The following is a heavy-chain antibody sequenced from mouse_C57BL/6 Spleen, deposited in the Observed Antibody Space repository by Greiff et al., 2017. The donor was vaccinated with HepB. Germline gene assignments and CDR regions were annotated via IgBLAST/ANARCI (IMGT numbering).Heavy chain of an antibody. CDR3: ARRYGNYEYFDV. Sequence: EVQLVESGGGLVKPGGSLKLSCAASGFTFSSYTMSWVRQTPEKRLEWVATISGGGGNTYYPDSVKGRFTISRDNAKNTLYLQMSSLRSEDTALYYCARRYGNYEYFDVWGTRTTVTVSS. J-gene: IGHJ1*03. CDR2: ISGGGGNT. CDR1: GFTFSSYT. V-gene: IGHV5-9*01. D-gene: IGHD2-1*01.